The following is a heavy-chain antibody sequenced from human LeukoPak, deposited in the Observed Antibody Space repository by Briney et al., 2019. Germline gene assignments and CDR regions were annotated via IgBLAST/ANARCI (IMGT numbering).Heavy chain of an antibody. Sequence: GGSLRLSCAASGFTFEDYAKHWVRQAPGKGLEWVSGISWNSGSIGYADSVKGRFTISRDNAKNSLYLQMNSLRAEDMALYYCAKAPPYSSSWYDAFDIWGQGTMVTVSS. J-gene: IGHJ3*02. CDR2: ISWNSGSI. V-gene: IGHV3-9*03. D-gene: IGHD6-13*01. CDR3: AKAPPYSSSWYDAFDI. CDR1: GFTFEDYA.